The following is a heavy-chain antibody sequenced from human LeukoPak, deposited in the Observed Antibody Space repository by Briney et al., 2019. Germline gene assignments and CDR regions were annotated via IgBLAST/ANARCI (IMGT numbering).Heavy chain of an antibody. CDR3: ARSRSRTAAARKHYFDY. V-gene: IGHV3-64*01. Sequence: GGSLRLSCAASGFTFSSYAMHWVRQAPGKGLEYVSAISSSGDSTFYANSVKGRFTISRDNSKNTLYLQMSSLRAEDMAVYYCARSRSRTAAARKHYFDYWAQGPLVTVPS. D-gene: IGHD6-13*01. J-gene: IGHJ4*02. CDR2: ISSSGDST. CDR1: GFTFSSYA.